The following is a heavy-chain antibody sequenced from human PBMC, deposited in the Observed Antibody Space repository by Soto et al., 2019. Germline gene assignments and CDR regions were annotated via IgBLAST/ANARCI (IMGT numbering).Heavy chain of an antibody. J-gene: IGHJ4*02. CDR3: ARGKMDWALAGSYYFDY. D-gene: IGHD6-19*01. CDR2: IYYSGST. V-gene: IGHV4-59*01. Sequence: LSATLSLTCTVSGGSISSYYWSWIRQPPGKGLEWIGYIYYSGSTNYNPSLKSGVTISVDTSKNQFSLTLSSVTAADTAVYYCARGKMDWALAGSYYFDYWGQGTLVTVSS. CDR1: GGSISSYY.